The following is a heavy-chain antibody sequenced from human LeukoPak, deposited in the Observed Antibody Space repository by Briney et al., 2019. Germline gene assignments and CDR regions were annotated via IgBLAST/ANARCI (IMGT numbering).Heavy chain of an antibody. D-gene: IGHD2-15*01. CDR1: GFTFSGST. J-gene: IGHJ4*02. Sequence: PEGSLRLSCAASGFTFSGSTMHWVRQASGKGLEWVGRIRSKTSSYATAYTASVKGRFTISRDDSKNTAYLQMNSLKTEDTAVYYCTVNYCSGGSCYMLWGQGTLVTVSS. CDR2: IRSKTSSYAT. CDR3: TVNYCSGGSCYML. V-gene: IGHV3-73*01.